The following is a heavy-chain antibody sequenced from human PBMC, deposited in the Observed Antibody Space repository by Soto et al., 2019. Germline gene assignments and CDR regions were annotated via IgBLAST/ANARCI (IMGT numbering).Heavy chain of an antibody. Sequence: SVKVSCKASGGTFSSYAISWVRQAPGQGLEWMGGIIPIFGTANYAQKFQGRVTITADESTSTAYMGLSSLRSEDTAVYYCARDPAYYDSSGYYWPYYFDYWGQGTLVTVSS. CDR3: ARDPAYYDSSGYYWPYYFDY. CDR1: GGTFSSYA. V-gene: IGHV1-69*13. D-gene: IGHD3-22*01. CDR2: IIPIFGTA. J-gene: IGHJ4*02.